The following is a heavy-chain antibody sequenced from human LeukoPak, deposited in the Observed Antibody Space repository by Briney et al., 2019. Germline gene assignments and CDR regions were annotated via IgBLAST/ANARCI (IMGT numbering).Heavy chain of an antibody. CDR2: IYSSGST. CDR3: ARSPPEYSSSSEVGWFDP. J-gene: IGHJ5*02. V-gene: IGHV4-4*09. Sequence: PETLSLTCTVSTGSISGYYWSWIRQPPGKGLEWIGYIYSSGSTSYNPSLRSRVTMSVDTSKNQFSLILKSVTAADTAVYYCARSPPEYSSSSEVGWFDPWGQGTLVTVSS. D-gene: IGHD6-6*01. CDR1: TGSISGYY.